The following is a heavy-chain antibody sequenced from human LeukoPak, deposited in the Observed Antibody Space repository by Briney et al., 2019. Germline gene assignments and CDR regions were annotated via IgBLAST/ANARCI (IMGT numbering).Heavy chain of an antibody. Sequence: SETLSLACTVSGGSISSGSYYWSWIRQPAGKGLEWIGRIYTSGSTNYNPSPKSRVTISVDTSKNQFSLKLSSVTAADTAVYYCARAIAHDYISYNWFDPWGQGTLVTVSS. CDR1: GGSISSGSYY. CDR2: IYTSGST. CDR3: ARAIAHDYISYNWFDP. J-gene: IGHJ5*02. V-gene: IGHV4-61*02. D-gene: IGHD4-11*01.